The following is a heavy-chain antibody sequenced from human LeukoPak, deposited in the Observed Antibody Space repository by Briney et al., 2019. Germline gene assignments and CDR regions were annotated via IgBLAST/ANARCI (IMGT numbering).Heavy chain of an antibody. CDR3: ARDVPLITMVRGVINY. D-gene: IGHD3-10*01. Sequence: GASVKVSCKASGYTFTSYGIDWVRQAPGQGLEWMGWISAYNGDTNYAQTLQGRVTMTTDTSTSTSYMELGSLRSDDTAVYYCARDVPLITMVRGVINYWGQGTLVTVSS. CDR2: ISAYNGDT. V-gene: IGHV1-18*01. CDR1: GYTFTSYG. J-gene: IGHJ4*02.